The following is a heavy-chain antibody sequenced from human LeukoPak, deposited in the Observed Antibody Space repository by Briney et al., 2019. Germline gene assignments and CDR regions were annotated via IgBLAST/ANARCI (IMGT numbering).Heavy chain of an antibody. Sequence: ASVKVSCKASECTFTGYYMHWVRQAPGQGLEWMGWIKADSGGTNYAQRFQGRVTMTRDTSISTAYMDLSRLRSDDTAVYHCATSGYPYNAFDIWGQGTMVTVSS. V-gene: IGHV1-2*02. CDR3: ATSGYPYNAFDI. J-gene: IGHJ3*02. CDR1: ECTFTGYY. D-gene: IGHD3-22*01. CDR2: IKADSGGT.